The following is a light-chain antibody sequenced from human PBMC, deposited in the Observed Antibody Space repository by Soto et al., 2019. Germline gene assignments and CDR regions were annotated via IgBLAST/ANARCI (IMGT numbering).Light chain of an antibody. V-gene: IGKV1-33*01. CDR3: QQYNKVPYT. Sequence: DIQMPQSPSSLSASVGDRVSISCQANQDTDNYLNWYHQKPGKAPRLVIYDTSTLEIGVPSRFGGSRSGTKFTFTISGLQPEDVGTYYCQQYNKVPYTFGHGTKVEMK. CDR2: DTS. CDR1: QDTDNY. J-gene: IGKJ2*01.